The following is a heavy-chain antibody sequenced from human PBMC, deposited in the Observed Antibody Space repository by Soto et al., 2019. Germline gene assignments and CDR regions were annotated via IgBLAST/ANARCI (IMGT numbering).Heavy chain of an antibody. CDR2: INQDGSVE. Sequence: EVQLVESGGGLVQPGGPLRLSCAGSGFTFSNNWMTWVRQAPGKGLEWVANINQDGSVEKYVDSVKGRFTISRDNAKNSLYLQMNSLRAEDTAVFYCASQRSGSSSTTFDYWGQGTLVTVSS. J-gene: IGHJ4*02. CDR1: GFTFSNNW. D-gene: IGHD2-2*01. CDR3: ASQRSGSSSTTFDY. V-gene: IGHV3-7*05.